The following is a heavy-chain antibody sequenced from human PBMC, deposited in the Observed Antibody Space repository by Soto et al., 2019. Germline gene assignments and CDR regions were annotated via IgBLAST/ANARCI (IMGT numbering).Heavy chain of an antibody. V-gene: IGHV3-48*01. CDR2: ISSSSSTI. Sequence: GRSLRLSCAASGFTFSSYSMNWVRQAPGNGLEWVSYISSSSSTIYYADSVKGRFTISRDNAKNSLYLQMNSLRAEDTAVYYCARADSGYAHGYYYYGMDVWGQGTTVTVSS. J-gene: IGHJ6*02. CDR1: GFTFSSYS. D-gene: IGHD5-12*01. CDR3: ARADSGYAHGYYYYGMDV.